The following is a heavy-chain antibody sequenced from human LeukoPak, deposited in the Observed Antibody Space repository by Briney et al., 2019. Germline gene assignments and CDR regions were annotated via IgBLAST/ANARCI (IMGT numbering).Heavy chain of an antibody. CDR1: GYTFTSYA. V-gene: IGHV1-3*01. CDR2: INAGNGNT. CDR3: ARDGDQYCSSTSCYLDY. D-gene: IGHD2-2*01. J-gene: IGHJ4*02. Sequence: ASVKVSCKASGYTFTSYAMHWVRQAPGQRLEWTGWINAGNGNTKYSQKFQGRVTITRDTSASTAYMELSSLRSEDTAVYYCARDGDQYCSSTSCYLDYWGQGTLVTVSS.